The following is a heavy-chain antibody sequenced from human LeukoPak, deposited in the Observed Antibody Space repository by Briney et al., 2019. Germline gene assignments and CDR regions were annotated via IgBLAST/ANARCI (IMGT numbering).Heavy chain of an antibody. CDR3: ARGYGTLDV. V-gene: IGHV4-59*01. CDR1: GGSISSYY. Sequence: SETLSLTCIVSGGSISSYYWSWIRQPPGKGLEWIGYIYYSGSTNYNPSLTSRVTISVDTSKNQFSLKLNSVTAADTAVYYCARGYGTLDVWGKGTTVTVSS. J-gene: IGHJ6*04. CDR2: IYYSGST. D-gene: IGHD4-17*01.